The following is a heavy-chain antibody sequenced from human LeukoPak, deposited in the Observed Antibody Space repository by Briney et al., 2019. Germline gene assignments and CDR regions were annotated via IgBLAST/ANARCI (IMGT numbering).Heavy chain of an antibody. CDR2: ISFDGNTK. V-gene: IGHV3-30*18. D-gene: IGHD1-26*01. CDR1: GFSFRNYG. Sequence: GKSLRLSCAASGFSFRNYGMHWVRQAPGKGLEWVAIISFDGNTKDYADSVKGRFTISRDNSKNTLYVQMNSLRAEDSAVYYCAKGWAWENFYYGMNVWGQGTTVTVSS. J-gene: IGHJ6*02. CDR3: AKGWAWENFYYGMNV.